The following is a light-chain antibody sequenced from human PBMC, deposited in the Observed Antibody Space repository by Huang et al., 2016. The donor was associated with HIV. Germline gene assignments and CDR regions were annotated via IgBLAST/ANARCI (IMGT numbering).Light chain of an antibody. J-gene: IGKJ1*01. CDR3: QQYNDWPRS. CDR2: TAS. Sequence: IVMTQSPGTLSVAPGERATLSCRASQNINTNVAGFQQKPAQAPRLLNYTASTRTADFPAMFSGSGSRTEFTLTISSLQSEYIAVYYCQQYNDWPRSFGQGTKVEIK. V-gene: IGKV3-15*01. CDR1: QNINTN.